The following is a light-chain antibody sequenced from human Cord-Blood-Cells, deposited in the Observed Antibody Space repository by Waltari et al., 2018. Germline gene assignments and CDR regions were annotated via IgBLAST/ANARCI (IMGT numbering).Light chain of an antibody. CDR1: QSLLHSNGYNY. CDR3: MQALQTLTQLT. J-gene: IGKJ4*01. Sequence: DIVMTQSPLSLPVTPGEPASISCRSSQSLLHSNGYNYLDWYLQKPGQSPQLLIYLGFNRASGVPDRFSGSGSGTDFTLKISRVEAEDVGVYYCMQALQTLTQLTFGGGTKVEIK. CDR2: LGF. V-gene: IGKV2-28*01.